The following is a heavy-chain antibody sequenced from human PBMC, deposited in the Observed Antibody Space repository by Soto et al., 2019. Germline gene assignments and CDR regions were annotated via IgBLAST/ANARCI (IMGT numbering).Heavy chain of an antibody. CDR2: ISYDGSNK. CDR3: ARVGGDN. D-gene: IGHD1-26*01. V-gene: IGHV3-30*03. CDR1: GFTFSSYG. Sequence: QVQLVESGGGVVQPGRSLRLSCAASGFTFSSYGMHWVRQAPGKGLEWVAVISYDGSNKYYADSVKGRFTISRDHSKNTLYLKMNSLRAEDTAVYYCARVGGDNWGQGTLVIVSS. J-gene: IGHJ4*02.